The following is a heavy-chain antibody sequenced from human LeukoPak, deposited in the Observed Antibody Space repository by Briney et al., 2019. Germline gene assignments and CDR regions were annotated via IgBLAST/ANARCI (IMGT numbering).Heavy chain of an antibody. Sequence: GRSLRLSCAASGFTIGDYGMHWVRQAPGKGLEWVSSINWSSGHKAYAASVEGRFTISRDNTKNFLYLQMSSLRPDDTAFYYCAKDAGVGSSSLSYYWYIDFWGKGTTVIVSS. CDR1: GFTIGDYG. D-gene: IGHD6-6*01. J-gene: IGHJ6*03. V-gene: IGHV3-9*01. CDR2: INWSSGHK. CDR3: AKDAGVGSSSLSYYWYIDF.